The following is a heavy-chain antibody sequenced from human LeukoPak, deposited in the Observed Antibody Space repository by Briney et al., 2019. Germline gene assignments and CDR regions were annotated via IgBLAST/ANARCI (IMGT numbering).Heavy chain of an antibody. Sequence: GESLKISCKGSGYSFTTYWIGWVRQMPGKGLEWMGIIYPGDSDTRYSPSFQGQVTISADKSIRTAYLQWSSLQASDTAIYYCARREADYEYLYLWGRGTVVTVSS. V-gene: IGHV5-51*01. J-gene: IGHJ2*01. D-gene: IGHD4-17*01. CDR1: GYSFTTYW. CDR3: ARREADYEYLYL. CDR2: IYPGDSDT.